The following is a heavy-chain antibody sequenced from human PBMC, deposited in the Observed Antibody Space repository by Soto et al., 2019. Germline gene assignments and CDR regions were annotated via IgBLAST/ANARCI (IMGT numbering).Heavy chain of an antibody. J-gene: IGHJ4*02. CDR2: IKSKTDGGTT. Sequence: GGSLRLSCAASGFTFSNAWMSWVRQAPGKGLEWVGRIKSKTDGGTTDYAAPVKGRFTISRDDSKNTLYLQMNSLKTEDTAVYYCTTLGYCSSTSCYTGGSGSYYNDYWGQGTLVTVSS. CDR3: TTLGYCSSTSCYTGGSGSYYNDY. D-gene: IGHD2-2*02. CDR1: GFTFSNAW. V-gene: IGHV3-15*01.